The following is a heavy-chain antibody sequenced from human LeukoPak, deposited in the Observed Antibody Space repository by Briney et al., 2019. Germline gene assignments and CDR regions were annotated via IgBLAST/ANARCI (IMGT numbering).Heavy chain of an antibody. CDR3: ARHSPGELSEVDY. CDR1: GYSFTSYW. V-gene: IGHV5-51*01. D-gene: IGHD3-16*02. J-gene: IGHJ4*02. Sequence: GESLKISCNGSGYSFTSYWIGWVRQMPGKGLEWMGIIYPGDSDTRYSPSFQGQVTISADKSISTAYLQWSSLKALDTAMYYCARHSPGELSEVDYWGQGTLVTVSS. CDR2: IYPGDSDT.